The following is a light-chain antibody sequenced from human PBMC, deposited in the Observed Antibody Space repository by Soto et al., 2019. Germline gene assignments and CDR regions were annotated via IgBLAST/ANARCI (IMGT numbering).Light chain of an antibody. J-gene: IGKJ2*01. V-gene: IGKV3-11*01. CDR3: QQRNNWPQFT. CDR2: DAS. CDR1: QSISTF. Sequence: EIVLTKSPATLSLSPGERATLSCRARQSISTFLAWYQQKPGQAPRLLIYDASKRATDIPARFSGSGSGTDFTLTISSLEPEDFAVYYCQQRNNWPQFTFGLGTKVELK.